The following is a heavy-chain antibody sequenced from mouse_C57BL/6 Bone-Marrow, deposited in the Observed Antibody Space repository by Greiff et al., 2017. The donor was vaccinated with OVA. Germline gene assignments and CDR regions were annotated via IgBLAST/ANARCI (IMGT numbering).Heavy chain of an antibody. Sequence: VQLQQSGPVLVKPGASVKMSCKASGYTFTDYYMNWVKQSHGKSLEWIGVINPYNGGTSYNQKFKGKATLTGDKSSSTAYMELNSLTSDDSAVYYCARWAPFAYWGQGPLVTVSA. V-gene: IGHV1-19*01. CDR3: ARWAPFAY. CDR1: GYTFTDYY. CDR2: INPYNGGT. J-gene: IGHJ3*01.